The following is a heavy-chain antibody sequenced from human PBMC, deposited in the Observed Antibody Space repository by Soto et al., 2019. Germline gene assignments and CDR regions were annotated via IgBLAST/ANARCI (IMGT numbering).Heavy chain of an antibody. J-gene: IGHJ3*02. CDR1: GFSLSTSGVG. CDR3: AHRSHGIAAARGAFDI. Sequence: KESGPTLVKPTQTLTLTCTFSGFSLSTSGVGVGWIRQPPGKALEWLALIYWDDDKRYSPSLKSRLTITKDTSKNQVVLTMTNMDPVDTATYYCAHRSHGIAAARGAFDIWGQGTMVTVSS. V-gene: IGHV2-5*02. CDR2: IYWDDDK. D-gene: IGHD6-13*01.